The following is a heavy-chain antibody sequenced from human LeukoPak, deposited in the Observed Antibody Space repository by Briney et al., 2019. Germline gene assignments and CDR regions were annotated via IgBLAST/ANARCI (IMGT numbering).Heavy chain of an antibody. CDR2: ISYDGSNK. J-gene: IGHJ3*02. Sequence: GGSLRLSCAASGFTFSSYGMHWVRQAPDKGLEWMAVISYDGSNKYYADSVKGRVTISRDNSKNTLYLQMNSLRAEDTAVYYCASLSSTYYYDSSGYHNAFDIWGQGTMVTVSS. D-gene: IGHD3-22*01. CDR3: ASLSSTYYYDSSGYHNAFDI. CDR1: GFTFSSYG. V-gene: IGHV3-30*03.